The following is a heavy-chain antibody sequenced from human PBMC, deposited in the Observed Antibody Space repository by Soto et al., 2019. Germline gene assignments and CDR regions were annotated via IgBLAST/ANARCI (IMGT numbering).Heavy chain of an antibody. CDR1: GFTFSSYS. V-gene: IGHV3-48*02. CDR3: ARETQQLVFSYYGMDV. CDR2: ISSSSTI. D-gene: IGHD6-13*01. Sequence: GGSLRLSCAASGFTFSSYSMNWVRQAPGKGLEWVSYISSSSTIYYADSVKGRFTISRDNAKNSLYLQMNSLRDEDTAVYYCARETQQLVFSYYGMDVWGQGTTVTVSS. J-gene: IGHJ6*02.